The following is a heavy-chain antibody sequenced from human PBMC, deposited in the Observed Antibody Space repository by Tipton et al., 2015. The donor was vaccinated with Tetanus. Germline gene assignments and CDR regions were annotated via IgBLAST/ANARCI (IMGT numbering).Heavy chain of an antibody. CDR3: AAEVSAGY. Sequence: SLRFSCAVSGFTFSTYWMTWVRQAPGKGLEWVANINRDGSETYYVDSVKGRFTISRDNAKNLLHLQMNSLRAEDTAVYYCAAEVSAGYWGQGTLVTVSS. CDR1: GFTFSTYW. V-gene: IGHV3-7*03. D-gene: IGHD4/OR15-4a*01. CDR2: INRDGSET. J-gene: IGHJ4*02.